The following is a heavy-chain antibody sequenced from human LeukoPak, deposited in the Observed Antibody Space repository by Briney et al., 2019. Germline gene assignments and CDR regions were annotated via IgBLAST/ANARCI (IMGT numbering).Heavy chain of an antibody. CDR2: INPDGSVK. CDR1: GFTFSYNW. Sequence: PGGSLRLSCEASGFTFSYNWMSWVRQAPGKGLEWVANINPDGSVKYYVDSVKGRFTISRDNAKNSLYLQMNSLRAEDTAVYYCARVRSSYYYESSGYYHYDAFDIWGQGTMVTVSS. J-gene: IGHJ3*02. V-gene: IGHV3-7*01. CDR3: ARVRSSYYYESSGYYHYDAFDI. D-gene: IGHD3-22*01.